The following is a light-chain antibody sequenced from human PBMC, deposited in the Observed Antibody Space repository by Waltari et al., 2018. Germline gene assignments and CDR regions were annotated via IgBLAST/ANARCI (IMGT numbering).Light chain of an antibody. J-gene: IGKJ1*01. V-gene: IGKV2D-29*01. Sequence: TQSLLHTDGRTYVYWFLQKPGQPPQLLIYEVSKRFSGVPDRFSGSGSGTDFTLRISRVEAEDVGVYYCMQSLQLSMWTFGQGTKVEIK. CDR1: QSLLHTDGRTY. CDR3: MQSLQLSMWT. CDR2: EVS.